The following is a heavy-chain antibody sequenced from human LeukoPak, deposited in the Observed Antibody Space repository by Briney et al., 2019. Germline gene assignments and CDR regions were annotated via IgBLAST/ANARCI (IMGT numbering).Heavy chain of an antibody. CDR1: GYIFTSYA. D-gene: IGHD3-3*01. J-gene: IGHJ4*02. CDR3: AREATIFGVAGLPDY. V-gene: IGHV3-30-3*01. CDR2: ISYDGSNK. Sequence: SCKASGYIFTSYAMHWVRPAPGKGLEWVAVISYDGSNKYYADSVKGRFTISRDNSKNTLYLQMNSLRAEDTAVYYCAREATIFGVAGLPDYWGQGTLVTVSS.